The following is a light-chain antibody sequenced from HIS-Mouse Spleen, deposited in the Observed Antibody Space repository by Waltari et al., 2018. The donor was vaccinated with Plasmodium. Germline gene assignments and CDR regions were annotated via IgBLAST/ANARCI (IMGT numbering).Light chain of an antibody. V-gene: IGLV3-10*01. Sequence: SYELTQPPSVSVSPGHTARITCSGDALPKNYASLYQQKSGQAPVLVIYEDSKRPSGIPERFSGSSSGTMATLTISGAQVEDEADYYCYSTDSSGNHRVFGGGTKLTVL. CDR1: ALPKNY. CDR2: EDS. J-gene: IGLJ3*02. CDR3: YSTDSSGNHRV.